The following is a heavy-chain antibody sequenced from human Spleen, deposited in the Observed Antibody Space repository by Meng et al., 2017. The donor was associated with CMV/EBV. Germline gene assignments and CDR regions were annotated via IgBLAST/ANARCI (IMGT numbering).Heavy chain of an antibody. Sequence: GESLKISCAASGFTFRSYEMNWVRQAPGKGLEWVSYISGSGGTIHYADSVKGRFTISRDNAKNTLYLQMNSLRAEDTAVYYCASGVGPLDYWGQGTLVTVSS. D-gene: IGHD3-10*01. J-gene: IGHJ4*02. CDR3: ASGVGPLDY. V-gene: IGHV3-48*03. CDR1: GFTFRSYE. CDR2: ISGSGGTI.